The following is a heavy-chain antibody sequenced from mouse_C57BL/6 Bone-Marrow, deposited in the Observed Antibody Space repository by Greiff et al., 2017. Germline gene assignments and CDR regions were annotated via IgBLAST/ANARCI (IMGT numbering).Heavy chain of an antibody. CDR3: ARENYYGSKGY. V-gene: IGHV1-81*01. Sequence: VQLVESGAELARPGASVKLSCKASGYTFTSYGISWVKQRTGQGLEWIGEIYPRSGNTYYNEKFKGKATLTADKSSSTAYMQLSSLTSEDSAVYFCARENYYGSKGYWGQGTTLTVSS. J-gene: IGHJ2*01. CDR1: GYTFTSYG. D-gene: IGHD1-1*01. CDR2: IYPRSGNT.